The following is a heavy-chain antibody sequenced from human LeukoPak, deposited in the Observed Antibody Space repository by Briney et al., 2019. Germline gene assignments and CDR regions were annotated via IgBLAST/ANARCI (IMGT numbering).Heavy chain of an antibody. CDR2: ISSSSNYI. V-gene: IGHV3-21*01. J-gene: IGHJ6*04. Sequence: GGSLRLSCAASGFTFSSYSMNWVRQAPGKGLEWVSYISSSSNYIYYADSVKGRFTISRDNAKNSLYLQMNSLRAEDTAVYYCAELGITMIGGVWGKGTTVTISS. D-gene: IGHD3-10*02. CDR3: AELGITMIGGV. CDR1: GFTFSSYS.